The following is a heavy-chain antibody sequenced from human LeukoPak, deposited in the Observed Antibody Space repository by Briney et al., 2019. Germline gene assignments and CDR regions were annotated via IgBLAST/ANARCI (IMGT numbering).Heavy chain of an antibody. CDR2: ISHDGSKK. J-gene: IGHJ1*01. CDR3: AKDPYSGSFEYFQH. D-gene: IGHD1-26*01. Sequence: PGRSLRLSCAASGFTFSSYGMHWVRQAPGKGLEWVAVISHDGSKKYYADSMKGRFTISRDNSKNTLYLQMNSLRDEDTAVYYCAKDPYSGSFEYFQHWGQGTLVTVSS. V-gene: IGHV3-30*18. CDR1: GFTFSSYG.